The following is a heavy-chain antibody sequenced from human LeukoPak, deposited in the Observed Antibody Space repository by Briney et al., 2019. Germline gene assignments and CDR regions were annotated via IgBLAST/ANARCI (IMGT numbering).Heavy chain of an antibody. CDR1: GGTFSSYA. Sequence: SVKVSCKASGGTFSSYAISWVRQAPGQGLEWMGGIIPIFGTANYAQKFQGRVTITADESTSTAYMELSSLRSEDTAVYYCARDCEESTTGTTGFDYWGRGTLVTVSS. J-gene: IGHJ4*02. D-gene: IGHD1-1*01. V-gene: IGHV1-69*13. CDR3: ARDCEESTTGTTGFDY. CDR2: IIPIFGTA.